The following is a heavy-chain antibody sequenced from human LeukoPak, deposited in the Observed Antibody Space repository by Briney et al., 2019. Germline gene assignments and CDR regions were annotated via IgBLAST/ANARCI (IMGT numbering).Heavy chain of an antibody. CDR1: GSSISSGYY. D-gene: IGHD6-6*01. CDR3: ATWSSSSGEVY. Sequence: PSETLSLTCAVSGSSISSGYYWGWIRQPPGEGLEWIGSIYHSGSTYYNPSLKSRVTILVDTSKNQFSLKLSSVTAADTAVYYCATWSSSSGEVYWGQGTLVTVSS. V-gene: IGHV4-38-2*01. CDR2: IYHSGST. J-gene: IGHJ4*02.